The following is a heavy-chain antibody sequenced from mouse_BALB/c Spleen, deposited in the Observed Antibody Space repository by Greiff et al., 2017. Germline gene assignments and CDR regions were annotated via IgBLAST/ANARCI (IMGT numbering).Heavy chain of an antibody. V-gene: IGHV1-37*01. D-gene: IGHD2-4*01. CDR2: INPYNGDT. J-gene: IGHJ2*01. Sequence: EVKLVESGPELVKPGASVKISCKASGYSFTGYFMNWVKQSHGKSLEWIGRINPYNGDTFYNQKFKGKATLTVDKSSSTAHMELLSLTSEDSAVYDCGRRAYDYDGFDYWGQGTTLTVSS. CDR3: GRRAYDYDGFDY. CDR1: GYSFTGYF.